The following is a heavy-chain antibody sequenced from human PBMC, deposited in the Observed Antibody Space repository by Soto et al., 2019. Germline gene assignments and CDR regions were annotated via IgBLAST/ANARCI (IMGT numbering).Heavy chain of an antibody. Sequence: VGSLRLSCAASGFTFSSYGMNWVRQAPGKGLEWVAVISYDENNKYYADSVKGRFTISRDNSKNTLYLQMTSLRAEDTAVYYCAKVLTGDLDYWGQGILVTVSS. D-gene: IGHD7-27*01. V-gene: IGHV3-30*18. J-gene: IGHJ4*02. CDR1: GFTFSSYG. CDR3: AKVLTGDLDY. CDR2: ISYDENNK.